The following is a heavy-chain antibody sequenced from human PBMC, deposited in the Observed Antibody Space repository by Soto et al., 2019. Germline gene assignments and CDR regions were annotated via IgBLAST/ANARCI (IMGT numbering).Heavy chain of an antibody. CDR2: ISYDGSNK. CDR3: ATLSTVTATTLFLSVGADRWFDP. Sequence: QVQLVESGGGVVQPGRSLRLSCVASGFTFSSYAMHWVRQAPGKGLEWVAVISYDGSNKYYADSVKGRFTISRDNSKNTLYLQMNSLRAEDTAVYYCATLSTVTATTLFLSVGADRWFDPWGQGTLVTVSS. J-gene: IGHJ5*02. V-gene: IGHV3-30-3*01. D-gene: IGHD4-17*01. CDR1: GFTFSSYA.